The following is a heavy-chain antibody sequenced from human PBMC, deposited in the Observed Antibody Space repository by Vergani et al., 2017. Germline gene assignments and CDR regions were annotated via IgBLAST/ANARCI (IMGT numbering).Heavy chain of an antibody. D-gene: IGHD6-19*01. Sequence: VQLVESGGGLVKPGGSLRLSCAASGFTFSSYSMNWVRQAPGKGLEWVSSISSSSSYIYYADSVKGRFTISRDNAKNSLYLQMNSLRAEDTAVYYCAXDEAKKAWTRAGVWFDPWGQGTLVTVSS. J-gene: IGHJ5*02. CDR1: GFTFSSYS. CDR2: ISSSSSYI. CDR3: AXDEAKKAWTRAGVWFDP. V-gene: IGHV3-21*01.